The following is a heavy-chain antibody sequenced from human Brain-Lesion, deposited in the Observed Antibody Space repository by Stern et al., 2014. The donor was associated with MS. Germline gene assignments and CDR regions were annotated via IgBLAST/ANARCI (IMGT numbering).Heavy chain of an antibody. J-gene: IGHJ4*02. Sequence: VQLVESGPGLVKPSGTLSLTCAVSGGSISSSNWWSWVRQSPGKGLEWIGESDHSGSTIYNPSLKSRVTVSADKAKKRFPLKLRSVPAADTAVYFCARFPASRPHVFDSWGQGTLVTVSS. CDR1: GGSISSSNW. CDR2: SDHSGST. D-gene: IGHD6-13*01. CDR3: ARFPASRPHVFDS. V-gene: IGHV4-4*02.